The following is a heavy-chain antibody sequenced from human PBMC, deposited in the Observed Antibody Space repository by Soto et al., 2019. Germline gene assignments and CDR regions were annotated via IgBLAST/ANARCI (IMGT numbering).Heavy chain of an antibody. D-gene: IGHD5-12*01. CDR3: AGGPSSDGYNYYFDY. V-gene: IGHV1-69*06. CDR1: GGTFSSYA. CDR2: IIPIFGTA. J-gene: IGHJ4*02. Sequence: SVKVSCKASGGTFSSYAISWVRQAPGQGLEWMGGIIPIFGTANYAQKFQGRVTITADKSTSTAYMELSSLRSEDTAVYYCAGGPSSDGYNYYFDYWGQGTLVTVSS.